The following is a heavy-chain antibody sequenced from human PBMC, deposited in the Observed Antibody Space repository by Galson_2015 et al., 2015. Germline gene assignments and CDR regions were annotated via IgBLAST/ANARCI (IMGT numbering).Heavy chain of an antibody. J-gene: IGHJ4*02. CDR1: GFIFSNAW. Sequence: SLRLSCAASGFIFSNAWMSWVRQAPGKGLEWVSRIKSKSVGGTTDYAAPVKGRFTVSRDDSKNMAYLQMNSLKPEDTAMYYCTTDFSDGWFGGWGQGTLVTVPS. CDR3: TTDFSDGWFGG. D-gene: IGHD3-10*01. CDR2: IKSKSVGGTT. V-gene: IGHV3-15*01.